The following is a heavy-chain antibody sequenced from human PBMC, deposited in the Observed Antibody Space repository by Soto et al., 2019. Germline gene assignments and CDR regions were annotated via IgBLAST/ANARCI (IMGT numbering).Heavy chain of an antibody. CDR2: ISYDGSNK. Sequence: GGSPRLSCAASGFTFSSYGMHWVRQAPGKGLEWVAVISYDGSNKYYADSVKGRFTISRDNSKNTLYLQMNSLRAEDTAVYYCATTKSGSSWYGDYYYYGMDVWGQGTTVTVSS. CDR3: ATTKSGSSWYGDYYYYGMDV. J-gene: IGHJ6*02. V-gene: IGHV3-30*03. D-gene: IGHD6-13*01. CDR1: GFTFSSYG.